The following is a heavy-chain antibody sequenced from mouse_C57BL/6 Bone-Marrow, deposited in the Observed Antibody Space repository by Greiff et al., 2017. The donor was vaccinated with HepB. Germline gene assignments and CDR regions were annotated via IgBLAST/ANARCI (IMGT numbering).Heavy chain of an antibody. J-gene: IGHJ4*01. D-gene: IGHD1-1*01. Sequence: EVHLVESGGGLVKPGGSLKLSCAASGFTFSDYGMHWVRQAPEKGLEWVAYISSGSSTIYYADTVKGRFTISRDNAKNTLFLQMTSLRSEDTAMYYCARLTTVVATENAMDYWGQGTSVTVSS. V-gene: IGHV5-17*01. CDR3: ARLTTVVATENAMDY. CDR1: GFTFSDYG. CDR2: ISSGSSTI.